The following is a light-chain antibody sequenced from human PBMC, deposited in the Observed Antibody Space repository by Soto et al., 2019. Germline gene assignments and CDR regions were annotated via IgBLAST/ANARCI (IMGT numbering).Light chain of an antibody. V-gene: IGKV1-39*01. Sequence: IHMTQSPSSLSASVGDRVSITCQASQRITTYLNWYQQKPGEAPKLLISTSGTLQRGVPSRFIGSGSGTDFTLTITGLQRADFSTYFCQQTYNTPYTFGQGTKLEIK. CDR3: QQTYNTPYT. CDR1: QRITTY. CDR2: TSG. J-gene: IGKJ2*01.